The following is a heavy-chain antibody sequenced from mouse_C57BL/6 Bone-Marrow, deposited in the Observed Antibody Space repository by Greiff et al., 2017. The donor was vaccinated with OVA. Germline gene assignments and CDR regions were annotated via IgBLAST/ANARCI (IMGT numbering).Heavy chain of an antibody. Sequence: EVQLQQSGAELVRPGASVKLSCTASGFNIKDDYMHWVKQRPEQGLEWIGWIDPGNGDTEYASKFQGKATITADTSSNTAYLQLSSLTSEDTAVYYCTTGYSNDVGYAMDYWGQGPSVTVSS. CDR3: TTGYSNDVGYAMDY. J-gene: IGHJ4*01. V-gene: IGHV14-4*01. CDR1: GFNIKDDY. D-gene: IGHD2-12*01. CDR2: IDPGNGDT.